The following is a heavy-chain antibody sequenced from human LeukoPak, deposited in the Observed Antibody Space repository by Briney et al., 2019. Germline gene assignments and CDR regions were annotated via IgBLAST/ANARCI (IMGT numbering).Heavy chain of an antibody. D-gene: IGHD3-10*02. Sequence: GGSLRLSCAASGFTFSSYEMNWVRQAPGKGLERVSYISSSGSTIYYADSVKGRFTISRDNAKNSLYLQMNSLRAEDTAVYFCAELGITMIGGVWGKGTTVTISS. V-gene: IGHV3-48*03. J-gene: IGHJ6*04. CDR1: GFTFSSYE. CDR3: AELGITMIGGV. CDR2: ISSSGSTI.